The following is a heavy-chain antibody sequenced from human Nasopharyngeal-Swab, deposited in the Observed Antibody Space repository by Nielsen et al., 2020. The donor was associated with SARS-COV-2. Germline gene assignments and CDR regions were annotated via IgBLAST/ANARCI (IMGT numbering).Heavy chain of an antibody. V-gene: IGHV3-53*04. CDR1: GFTVSSNY. CDR2: IYSGGST. J-gene: IGHJ3*02. D-gene: IGHD5-18*01. CDR3: ASIIQLWFAFDI. Sequence: GGSLSLSGEPSGFTVSSNYMSGVPQAPGKGLEWVSVIYSGGSTYYADSVKGRFTISRHNSKNTLYLQMNSLRAEDTAVYYCASIIQLWFAFDIWGQGTMVTVSS.